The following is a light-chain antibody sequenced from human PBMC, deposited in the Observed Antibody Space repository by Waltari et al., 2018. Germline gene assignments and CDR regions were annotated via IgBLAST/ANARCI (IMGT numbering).Light chain of an antibody. V-gene: IGLV3-1*01. CDR3: QAWDSRHVV. J-gene: IGLJ2*01. CDR2: QDS. CDR1: KLGDKY. Sequence: SYELTQPPSVSVSPGQTASITCSGDKLGDKYASWYQRKPGQSPLLVISQDSKRPSGIPERFSGSNSGNTATLTISGTQAMDEADYYCQAWDSRHVVFGGGTKLTVL.